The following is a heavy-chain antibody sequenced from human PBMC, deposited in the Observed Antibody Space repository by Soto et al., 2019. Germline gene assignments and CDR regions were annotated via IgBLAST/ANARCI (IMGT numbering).Heavy chain of an antibody. CDR3: ARGLGTNGLDV. D-gene: IGHD7-27*01. Sequence: QVQLLQSGAEVKKPGASVKVSCKASGYRFTTYGITWVRLAPGQGLEWLGGISTYNGNTDYAQNLQDRVTMTTETSTSTAYMEVTSLTAEETAVYCCARGLGTNGLDVWGQGTTVTVSS. V-gene: IGHV1-18*04. CDR1: GYRFTTYG. CDR2: ISTYNGNT. J-gene: IGHJ6*02.